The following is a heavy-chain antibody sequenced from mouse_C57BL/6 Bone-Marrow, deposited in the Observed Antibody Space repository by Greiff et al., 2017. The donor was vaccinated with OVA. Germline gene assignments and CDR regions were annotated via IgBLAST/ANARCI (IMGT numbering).Heavy chain of an antibody. CDR2: IDPENGDT. Sequence: VHVKQSGAELVRPGASVKLSCTASGFNITDDYMHWVKQRPEQGLEWIGWIDPENGDTEYASKFQGKATITADTSSNTAYLQLSSLTSEDTAVYYCTSYYYGSSYDYWGQGTTLTVSS. V-gene: IGHV14-4*01. D-gene: IGHD1-1*01. CDR1: GFNITDDY. J-gene: IGHJ2*01. CDR3: TSYYYGSSYDY.